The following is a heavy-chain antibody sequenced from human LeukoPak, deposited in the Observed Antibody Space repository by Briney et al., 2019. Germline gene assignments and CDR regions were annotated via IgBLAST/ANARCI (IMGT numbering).Heavy chain of an antibody. D-gene: IGHD6-19*01. V-gene: IGHV3-20*04. CDR3: ARDAPYSSGWYGDGFDY. J-gene: IGHJ4*02. Sequence: RTGGSLRLSCAASGFTFDDYGMSWVRHAPGKGLEWVSGINWNGGSTGYADSVKGRFTISRDNAKNSLYLQMNSLRAEDTALYYCARDAPYSSGWYGDGFDYWGQGTLVTVSS. CDR1: GFTFDDYG. CDR2: INWNGGST.